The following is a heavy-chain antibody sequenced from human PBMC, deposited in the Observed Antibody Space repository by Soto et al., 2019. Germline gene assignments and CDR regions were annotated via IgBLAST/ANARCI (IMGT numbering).Heavy chain of an antibody. V-gene: IGHV4-34*01. CDR1: GGSFSGYY. J-gene: IGHJ4*02. CDR3: ARGDRIAVAGDFDY. D-gene: IGHD6-19*01. Sequence: PSETLSLTCAVYGGSFSGYYLSWIRQPPGKGLEWIGEINHSGSTNYNPSLKSRVTISVDTSKNQFSLKLSSVTAADTAVYYCARGDRIAVAGDFDYWGQGTLVTVSS. CDR2: INHSGST.